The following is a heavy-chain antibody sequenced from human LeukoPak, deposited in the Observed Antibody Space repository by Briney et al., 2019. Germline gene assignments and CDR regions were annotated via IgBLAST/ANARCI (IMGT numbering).Heavy chain of an antibody. CDR2: IYYSGNT. V-gene: IGHV4-39*01. Sequence: NSSETLSLTCTVSGVSISSSNSYWGWIRQPPGKGLEWIGSIYYSGNTYYNASLKSQVSISTDTSKNQFSLRLTSVTAADTAVYYCARQTGSGLFILPGGQGTLVTVSS. CDR1: GVSISSSNSY. J-gene: IGHJ4*02. D-gene: IGHD3/OR15-3a*01. CDR3: ARQTGSGLFILP.